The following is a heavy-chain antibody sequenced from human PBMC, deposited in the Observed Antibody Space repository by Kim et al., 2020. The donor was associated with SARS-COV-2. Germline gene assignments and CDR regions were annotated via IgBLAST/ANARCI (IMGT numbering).Heavy chain of an antibody. CDR2: IYYSGST. V-gene: IGHV4-59*01. D-gene: IGHD6-13*01. J-gene: IGHJ4*02. CDR1: GGSISSYY. Sequence: SETLSLTCTVSGGSISSYYWSWIRQPPGKGLEWIGYIYYSGSTNYNPSLKSRVTISVDTSKNQFSLKLSSVTAADTAVYYCAREWGYSSSWYEAVGGYFDYWGQGTLVTVSS. CDR3: AREWGYSSSWYEAVGGYFDY.